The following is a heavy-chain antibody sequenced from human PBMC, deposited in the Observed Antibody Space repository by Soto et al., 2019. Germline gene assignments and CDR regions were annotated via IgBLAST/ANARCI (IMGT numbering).Heavy chain of an antibody. CDR3: ARHPSDFWFDP. Sequence: QLQLQESGPGLVKPSETLSLTCSVSGGSISSSSYFWGWIRQPPGKGLEWIGSIYYSGSTYYNPSLKSRVTGSVDTAKALFPLKLSSVTAADTAVYYCARHPSDFWFDPWGQGTLVTVSS. D-gene: IGHD2-21*02. J-gene: IGHJ5*02. CDR1: GGSISSSSYF. V-gene: IGHV4-39*01. CDR2: IYYSGST.